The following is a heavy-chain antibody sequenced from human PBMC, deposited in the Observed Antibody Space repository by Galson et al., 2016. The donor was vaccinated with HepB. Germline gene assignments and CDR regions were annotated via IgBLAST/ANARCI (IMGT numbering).Heavy chain of an antibody. CDR1: GFTFSNAW. Sequence: SLRLSCAASGFTFSNAWMNWVRQAPGKGLEWVGRIKSKTEGGTTDYAAPVKGRFTISRDDSKNTLCLQMNSLKTEDTAVYYCITVGIGVGVAAAEVWFDPWGQGTLVTVSS. CDR2: IKSKTEGGTT. J-gene: IGHJ5*02. CDR3: ITVGIGVGVAAAEVWFDP. D-gene: IGHD2-15*01. V-gene: IGHV3-15*07.